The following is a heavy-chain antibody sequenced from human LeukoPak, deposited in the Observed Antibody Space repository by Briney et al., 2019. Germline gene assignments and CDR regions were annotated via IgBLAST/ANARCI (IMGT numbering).Heavy chain of an antibody. CDR3: AKGLRGSYYYYMDV. D-gene: IGHD1-26*01. CDR2: MSNDGSDK. J-gene: IGHJ6*03. Sequence: HPGGSLRLSCAEFGFSFITYGMHWVRQAPGKGLEWVAFMSNDGSDKLYRDSVKGRFTISRDNSKNTLYLQMTRLGDDDTAVYFCAKGLRGSYYYYMDVWGKGTTVTVSS. CDR1: GFSFITYG. V-gene: IGHV3-30*02.